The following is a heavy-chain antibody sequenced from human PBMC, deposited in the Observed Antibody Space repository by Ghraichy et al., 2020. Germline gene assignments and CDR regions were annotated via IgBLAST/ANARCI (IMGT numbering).Heavy chain of an antibody. CDR3: ARRSSRLWFGELLSPFDY. J-gene: IGHJ4*02. D-gene: IGHD3-10*01. V-gene: IGHV4-59*08. CDR1: GGSISSYY. Sequence: SETLSLTCTVSGGSISSYYWSWIRQPPGKGLEWIGYIYYSGSTNYNPSLKSRVTISVDTSKNQFSLKLSSVTAADTAVYYCARRSSRLWFGELLSPFDYWGQGTLVTVSS. CDR2: IYYSGST.